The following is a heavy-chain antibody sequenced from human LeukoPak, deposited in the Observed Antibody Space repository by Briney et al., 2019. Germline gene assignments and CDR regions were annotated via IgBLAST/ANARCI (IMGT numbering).Heavy chain of an antibody. Sequence: GMSPRLSCVASGFTFSSYSMHWVRQAPGKGLEWVAVIPTDGRVTIYGDSVRGRLTISRDNSKKTVYLQMDSLGIEDTAVYFCVREFGHDHWYFDLWGRGTLVTVSS. CDR1: GFTFSSYS. J-gene: IGHJ2*01. V-gene: IGHV3-30*03. D-gene: IGHD5-12*01. CDR3: VREFGHDHWYFDL. CDR2: IPTDGRVT.